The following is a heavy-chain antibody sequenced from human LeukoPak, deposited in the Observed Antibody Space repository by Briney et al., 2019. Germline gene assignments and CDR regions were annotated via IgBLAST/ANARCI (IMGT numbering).Heavy chain of an antibody. D-gene: IGHD1-1*01. J-gene: IGHJ4*02. CDR3: ARGEGKKYWNAEEGRYSFDY. CDR1: GGSFSGYY. Sequence: SETLSLTCAVYGGSFSGYYWSWSRQPPRKGREWMGEINHRGSTNYNQSLTSRVPISVDTYKHQFSLKLRSVSAADKAVYYCARGEGKKYWNAEEGRYSFDYWGQGTLVTVSS. CDR2: INHRGST. V-gene: IGHV4-34*01.